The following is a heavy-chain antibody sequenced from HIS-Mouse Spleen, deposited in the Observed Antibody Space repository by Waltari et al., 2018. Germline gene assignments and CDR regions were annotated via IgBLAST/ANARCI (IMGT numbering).Heavy chain of an antibody. Sequence: QLQLQESGPGLVKPSETLSLTCTVSGGSISSSSYYWGWIRQPPGKGREWIGSIYYSGSTYCNPSLKSRVTISVDTSKNHFSLKLSSVTAADTAVYYCAREIPYSSSWYDWYFDLWGRGTLVTVSS. CDR3: AREIPYSSSWYDWYFDL. CDR1: GGSISSSSYY. D-gene: IGHD6-13*01. CDR2: IYYSGST. J-gene: IGHJ2*01. V-gene: IGHV4-39*07.